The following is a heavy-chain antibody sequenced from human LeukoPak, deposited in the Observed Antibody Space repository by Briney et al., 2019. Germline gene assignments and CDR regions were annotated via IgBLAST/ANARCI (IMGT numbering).Heavy chain of an antibody. V-gene: IGHV3-30*01. CDR2: ISYDGSNK. D-gene: IGHD5-12*01. CDR3: ARRGEFDY. J-gene: IGHJ4*02. CDR1: GFTFSSYV. Sequence: PGGSLRLSCAAPGFTFSSYVMHWVRQAPGKGLEWVAVISYDGSNKHYADSVKGRFTISRDNSKNTLYLQMNSLRAEDTAVYYCARRGEFDYWGQGTLVTVSS.